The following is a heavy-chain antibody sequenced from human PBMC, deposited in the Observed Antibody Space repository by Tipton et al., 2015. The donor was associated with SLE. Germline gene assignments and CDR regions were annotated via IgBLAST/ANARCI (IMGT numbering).Heavy chain of an antibody. Sequence: TLSLTCAVYGGSFSGYYWSWIRQPPGKGLEWIGEVNHSGSTNYNPSLKSRVTISVDTSKNQFSLKLSSVTAADTAVYYCARAGRFLEWLPLHYMDVWGKGTMVTVSS. CDR3: ARAGRFLEWLPLHYMDV. J-gene: IGHJ6*03. D-gene: IGHD3-3*01. CDR2: VNHSGST. V-gene: IGHV4-34*01. CDR1: GGSFSGYY.